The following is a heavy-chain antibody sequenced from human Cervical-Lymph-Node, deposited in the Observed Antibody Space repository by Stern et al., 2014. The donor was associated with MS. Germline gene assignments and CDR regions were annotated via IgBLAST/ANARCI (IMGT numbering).Heavy chain of an antibody. CDR2: ISYDGSKA. J-gene: IGHJ6*02. CDR1: GFNLSSYA. Sequence: DQLVESGGGVVQPGGALRLSCAATGFNLSSYAMQWVRQAPGKGLEWLAVISYDGSKAYYTESVKGRFTVSRDNSKNTLFLQVSSLRPEDAAEYYCARDLVWFGELDWGAMDVWGHGTTVTVSS. D-gene: IGHD3-10*01. CDR3: ARDLVWFGELDWGAMDV. V-gene: IGHV3-30-3*01.